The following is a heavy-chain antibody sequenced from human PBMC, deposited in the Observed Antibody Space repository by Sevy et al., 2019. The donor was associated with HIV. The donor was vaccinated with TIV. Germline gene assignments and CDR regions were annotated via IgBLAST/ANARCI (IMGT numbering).Heavy chain of an antibody. CDR1: GFTFSSYA. CDR3: ARDRAKWELPNDAFDI. Sequence: LSLTCAASGFTFSSYAMHWVRQAPGKGLEWVAVISYDGSNKYYADSVKGRFTISRDNSKNTLYLQMNSLRAEDTAVYYCARDRAKWELPNDAFDIWGQRTMVTVSS. CDR2: ISYDGSNK. J-gene: IGHJ3*02. V-gene: IGHV3-30-3*01. D-gene: IGHD1-26*01.